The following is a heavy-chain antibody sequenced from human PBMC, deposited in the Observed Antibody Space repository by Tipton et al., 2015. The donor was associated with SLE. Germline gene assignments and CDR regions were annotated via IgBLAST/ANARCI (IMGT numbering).Heavy chain of an antibody. Sequence: TLSLTCTVSGGSVSRNYYYWAWIRQSPGKGLEWIGSIHYSGTTYYNPSLNSRFTISVDTTKNQFSLKVTTVTATDTAVYYCARDGVVGATLDRFDPWGQGTLVTVSS. CDR1: GGSVSRNYYY. J-gene: IGHJ5*02. CDR3: ARDGVVGATLDRFDP. CDR2: IHYSGTT. V-gene: IGHV4-39*02. D-gene: IGHD1-26*01.